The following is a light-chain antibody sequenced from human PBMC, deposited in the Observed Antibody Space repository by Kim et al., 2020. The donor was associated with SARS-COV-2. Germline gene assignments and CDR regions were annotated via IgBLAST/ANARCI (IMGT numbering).Light chain of an antibody. V-gene: IGLV3-19*01. CDR2: GKN. J-gene: IGLJ2*01. Sequence: ALGQTVRITCQGDSLRSYNATRYQQKPGQAPILVIYGKNNRPSGIPDRFSGSSSGNTASLTITGTQAGDEADYYCNSRDSNDNVVFGGGTQLTVL. CDR1: SLRSYN. CDR3: NSRDSNDNVV.